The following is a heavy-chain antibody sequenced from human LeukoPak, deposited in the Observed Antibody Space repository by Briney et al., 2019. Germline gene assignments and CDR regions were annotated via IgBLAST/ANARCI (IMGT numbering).Heavy chain of an antibody. D-gene: IGHD3-10*01. CDR2: IYPADSDI. V-gene: IGHV5-51*01. CDR3: ARHETYYGSGSYHDYYYGMDV. Sequence: GESLKISCKGSGYSINNYWIGWVRQMPGKGLEWMGIIYPADSDIRYSPSFQGQVTISADKSISTAYLQWSSLKASDTAMYYCARHETYYGSGSYHDYYYGMDVWGQGTTVTVSS. J-gene: IGHJ6*02. CDR1: GYSINNYW.